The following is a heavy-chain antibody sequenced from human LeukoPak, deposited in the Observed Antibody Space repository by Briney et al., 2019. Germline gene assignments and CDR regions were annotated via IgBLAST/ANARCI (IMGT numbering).Heavy chain of an antibody. CDR2: IYYSGSA. CDR1: DGSITTYY. Sequence: SQTLSLTCTISDGSITTYYWSWIRQSPGQGLEWLGYIYYSGSANYNPSLKNRVTMSADASKNQFSPRVSSVTPADTAVYFCVGDLDYRGNSGYFGLWGRGTLVTVSS. D-gene: IGHD4-23*01. J-gene: IGHJ2*01. CDR3: VGDLDYRGNSGYFGL. V-gene: IGHV4-59*01.